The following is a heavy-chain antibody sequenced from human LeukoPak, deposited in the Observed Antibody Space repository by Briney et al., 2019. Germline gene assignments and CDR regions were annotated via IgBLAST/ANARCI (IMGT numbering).Heavy chain of an antibody. CDR2: IYHSGST. CDR1: GYSISSGYY. V-gene: IGHV4-38-2*02. CDR3: AKPLFRAGILDAFDI. Sequence: SETLSLTCTVSGYSISSGYYWGWIRQPPGKGLEWIGSIYHSGSTYYNPSLKSRVTISVDTSKNQFSLKLSSVTAADTAVYYCAKPLFRAGILDAFDIWGQGTMVTVSS. D-gene: IGHD3-10*01. J-gene: IGHJ3*02.